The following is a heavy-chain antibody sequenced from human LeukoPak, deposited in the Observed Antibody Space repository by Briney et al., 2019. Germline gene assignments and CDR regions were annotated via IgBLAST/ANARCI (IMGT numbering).Heavy chain of an antibody. Sequence: ASVKVSCKASGYTFTSYGISWVRQAPGQGLEWMGWISAYNGNTNYAQKLQGRVTMTTDTSTSTAYMELRSLRSDDTAVYYCARGDIRDALYSYGYVFDYWGQGTLVTVSS. CDR1: GYTFTSYG. CDR2: ISAYNGNT. J-gene: IGHJ4*02. CDR3: ARGDIRDALYSYGYVFDY. V-gene: IGHV1-18*01. D-gene: IGHD5-18*01.